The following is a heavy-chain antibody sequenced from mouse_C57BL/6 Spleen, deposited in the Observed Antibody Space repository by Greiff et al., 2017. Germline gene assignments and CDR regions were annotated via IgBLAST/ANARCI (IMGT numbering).Heavy chain of an antibody. D-gene: IGHD2-5*01. J-gene: IGHJ4*01. CDR1: GFTFSDYY. CDR2: INYDGSST. CDR3: ARGVYSNYVDYYAMDY. V-gene: IGHV5-16*01. Sequence: EVKLQESEGGLVQPGSSMKLSCTASGFTFSDYYMAWVRQVPEKGLEWVANINYDGSSTYYLDSLKSRFIISRDNAKNILYLQMSSLKSEDTATYYCARGVYSNYVDYYAMDYWGQGTSVTVSS.